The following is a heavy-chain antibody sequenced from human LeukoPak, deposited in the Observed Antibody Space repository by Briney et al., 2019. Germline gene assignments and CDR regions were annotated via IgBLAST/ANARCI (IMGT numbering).Heavy chain of an antibody. CDR1: GGTFSSYA. D-gene: IGHD6-19*01. J-gene: IGHJ4*02. V-gene: IGHV1-69*13. Sequence: SVKVSCKASGGTFSSYAISWVRQAPGQGLEWMGGIIPIFGTANYAQKFQGRVTITADESTSTAYMELSSLRSEDTAVYYCASGRIAVAGPFDYWGQGTLVAVSS. CDR3: ASGRIAVAGPFDY. CDR2: IIPIFGTA.